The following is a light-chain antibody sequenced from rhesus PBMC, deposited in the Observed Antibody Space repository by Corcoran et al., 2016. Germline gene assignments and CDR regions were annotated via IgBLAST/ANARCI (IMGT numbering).Light chain of an antibody. CDR1: QGITND. V-gene: IGKV1-25*01. J-gene: IGKJ2*01. CDR3: QHYYSTPYS. CDR2: EAY. Sequence: DIQMTQSQSSLSASVGDRVTITCRASQGITNDLAWYQQKPGETPKLLIYEAYSLQSGIPSRFSGSGSGTDFTLTISSLQSEDFATYYCQHYYSTPYSFGQGTKVEIK.